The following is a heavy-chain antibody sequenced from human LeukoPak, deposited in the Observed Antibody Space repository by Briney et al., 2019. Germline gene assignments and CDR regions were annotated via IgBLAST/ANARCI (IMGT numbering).Heavy chain of an antibody. J-gene: IGHJ4*02. V-gene: IGHV4-34*01. D-gene: IGHD3-10*01. CDR3: APKDYGSGTYNY. CDR2: GDQTGGT. CDR1: GRSFVGGY. Sequence: SETLSLTCAVYGRSFVGGYWSWIRQPPGMGLEWIGEGDQTGGTKYNPSLKSRVTISVDKSKNQFSLKMNSLTAADTAVYYCAPKDYGSGTYNYWGQGTLVTVSS.